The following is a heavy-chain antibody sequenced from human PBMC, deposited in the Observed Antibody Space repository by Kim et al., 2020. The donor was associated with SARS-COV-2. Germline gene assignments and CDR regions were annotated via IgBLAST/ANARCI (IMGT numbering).Heavy chain of an antibody. V-gene: IGHV1-2*04. CDR3: ARGPSLPDYYYYGMDV. CDR1: GYTFTGYY. J-gene: IGHJ6*02. CDR2: INPNSGGT. Sequence: ASVKVSCKASGYTFTGYYMHWVRQAPGQGLEWMGWINPNSGGTNYAQKFQGWVTMTRDTSISTAYMELSRLRSDDTAVYYCARGPSLPDYYYYGMDVWGQGTTVTVSS.